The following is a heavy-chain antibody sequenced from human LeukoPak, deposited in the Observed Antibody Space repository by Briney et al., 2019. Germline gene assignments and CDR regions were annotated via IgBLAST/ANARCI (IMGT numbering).Heavy chain of an antibody. V-gene: IGHV4-59*01. CDR3: ARVGIGYCSGGSCYWGYYGMDV. CDR1: GGSISSYY. J-gene: IGHJ6*02. CDR2: IYYSGST. D-gene: IGHD2-15*01. Sequence: PSETLSLTCTVSGGSISSYYWSWIRQPPGKGLEWIGYIYYSGSTNYNPSLKSRVTISVDTPKNQFSLKLSSVTAADTAVYYCARVGIGYCSGGSCYWGYYGMDVWGQGTTVTVSS.